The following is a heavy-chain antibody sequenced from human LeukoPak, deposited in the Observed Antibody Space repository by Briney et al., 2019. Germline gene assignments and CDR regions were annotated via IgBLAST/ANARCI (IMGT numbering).Heavy chain of an antibody. CDR3: ARVRYHYGPGSYYNRAFDI. CDR1: GGSFSGYY. V-gene: IGHV4-34*01. CDR2: INHSGST. J-gene: IGHJ3*02. D-gene: IGHD3-10*01. Sequence: SETLSLTCAVYGGSFSGYYWSWIRQPPGKGLEWIGEINHSGSTNYNPSLKSRVTISVDRSKNQFSLRLSSVTAADTAVYYCARVRYHYGPGSYYNRAFDIWGQGTMVTVSS.